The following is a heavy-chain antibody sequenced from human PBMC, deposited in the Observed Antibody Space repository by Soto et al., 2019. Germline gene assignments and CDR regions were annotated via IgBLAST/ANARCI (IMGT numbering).Heavy chain of an antibody. CDR3: ARGFGRSHFDY. Sequence: QVQVQESGPGLVRPSETLSLTCTVSGGSISSRDSYWGWIRQPPGKGLEWIGSFHYSGSTYYNPSLKSRVTISVDTSKNQLSRRVTSVTAADTAVYYCARGFGRSHFDYWGQGTLVTVSS. J-gene: IGHJ4*02. V-gene: IGHV4-39*01. CDR2: FHYSGST. D-gene: IGHD3-16*01. CDR1: GGSISSRDSY.